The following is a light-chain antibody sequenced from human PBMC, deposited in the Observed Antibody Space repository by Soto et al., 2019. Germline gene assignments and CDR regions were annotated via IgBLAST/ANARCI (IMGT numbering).Light chain of an antibody. CDR3: QQYDSSPVT. CDR2: GDS. V-gene: IGKV3-20*01. CDR1: QSVSSSY. J-gene: IGKJ3*01. Sequence: EIVLTQSPGTLSLSPGESATLSCRASQSVSSSYLAWYQQKPGQAPRLLIYGDSSRATGITDRFSGSGSGTDFTLTISRLEPEDFAVYYCQQYDSSPVTFGPGTKVDIK.